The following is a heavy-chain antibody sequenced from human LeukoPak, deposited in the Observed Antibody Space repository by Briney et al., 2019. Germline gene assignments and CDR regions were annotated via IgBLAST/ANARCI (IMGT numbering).Heavy chain of an antibody. Sequence: PGGSLRLSCAASGFNFRNYAMHWVRPAPGKGLEWVAFISYDGSNKYYADSVKGRFTISRDNSKNTLYLQMNSLRAEDTAVYYCARDNYGFDYWGQGTLVTVSS. V-gene: IGHV3-30*04. J-gene: IGHJ4*02. CDR2: ISYDGSNK. D-gene: IGHD3-10*01. CDR3: ARDNYGFDY. CDR1: GFNFRNYA.